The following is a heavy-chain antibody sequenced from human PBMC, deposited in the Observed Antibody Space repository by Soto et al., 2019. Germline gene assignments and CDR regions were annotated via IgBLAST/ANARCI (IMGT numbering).Heavy chain of an antibody. CDR2: ISGSGGST. CDR1: GFTFSSYA. J-gene: IGHJ4*02. CDR3: AKDLGIQLWSGTRLRPPFDY. V-gene: IGHV3-23*01. Sequence: PGGSLRLSCAASGFTFSSYAMSWVRQAPGKGLEWVSAISGSGGSTYYADSVKGRFTISRDNSKNTLYLQMNSLRAEDTAVYYCAKDLGIQLWSGTRLRPPFDYWGQGTLVTVSS. D-gene: IGHD5-18*01.